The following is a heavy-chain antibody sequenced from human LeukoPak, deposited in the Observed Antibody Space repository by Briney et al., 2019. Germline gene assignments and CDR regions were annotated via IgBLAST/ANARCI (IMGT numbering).Heavy chain of an antibody. J-gene: IGHJ5*02. Sequence: PSETLSLTCAVYGGSFSAYYWSWIRQPPGKGLEWIGEINHSGSTNYNPSLKSRVTISIDTSKNQFSLEMYSVTAADTAVYYCARGRGARSSRWYNWFDPWGQGTLVTVSS. CDR1: GGSFSAYY. D-gene: IGHD6-13*01. CDR2: INHSGST. V-gene: IGHV4-34*01. CDR3: ARGRGARSSRWYNWFDP.